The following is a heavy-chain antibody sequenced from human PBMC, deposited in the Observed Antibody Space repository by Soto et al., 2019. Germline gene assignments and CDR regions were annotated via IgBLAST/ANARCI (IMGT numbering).Heavy chain of an antibody. CDR2: FNAGDGDT. V-gene: IGHV1-3*01. CDR1: GYTITCCA. J-gene: IGHJ4*02. Sequence: ASVKVSCKASGYTITCCAMHWVRQAPGQRPEWMGWFNAGDGDTKYSQNFQGRFTIIRDTSASTVYMELSSLRPEDTAVYYCARDGEDKAVAGMEYWGQGTLVTVSS. CDR3: ARDGEDKAVAGMEY. D-gene: IGHD6-13*01.